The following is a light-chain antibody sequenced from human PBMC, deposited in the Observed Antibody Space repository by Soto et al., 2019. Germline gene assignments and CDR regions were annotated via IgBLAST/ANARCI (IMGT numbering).Light chain of an antibody. J-gene: IGKJ1*01. V-gene: IGKV1-27*01. Sequence: DIQMTQSPSTLSGSVGDRVTITCRASQTISSWLAWYQQKPGKAPKLLIYAASTLQSGVPSRFSGSGSGTEFTLTISSLQPEDVATFYCQKYNSVPQTFGQGTKVDIK. CDR1: QTISSW. CDR3: QKYNSVPQT. CDR2: AAS.